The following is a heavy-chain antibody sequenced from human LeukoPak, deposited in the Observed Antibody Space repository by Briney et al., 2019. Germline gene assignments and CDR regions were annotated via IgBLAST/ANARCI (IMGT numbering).Heavy chain of an antibody. V-gene: IGHV4-59*08. D-gene: IGHD3-22*01. J-gene: IGHJ4*02. CDR2: IYYSGST. Sequence: PSETLSLTCTVSGGSISSYYWNWIRQPPGKGLEWIGYIYYSGSTNYSPSLKSRVTRSVDRTNNQFSLKLSSVTAADTAVYYCARLSYDRSGYWPDYFDYWGQGTLVTVSS. CDR1: GGSISSYY. CDR3: ARLSYDRSGYWPDYFDY.